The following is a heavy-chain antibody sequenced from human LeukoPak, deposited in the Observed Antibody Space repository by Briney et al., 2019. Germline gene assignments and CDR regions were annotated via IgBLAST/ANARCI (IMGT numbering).Heavy chain of an antibody. CDR3: AKDVAAGYYYYYGLDV. CDR2: ISGSGGST. D-gene: IGHD2-21*01. V-gene: IGHV3-23*01. Sequence: GGSLRLSCAASGFTFSTYCMNWVRQAPGKGLEWVSAISGSGGSTYYADSVKGRFTISRDNSKNTLYLQMNSLRAEDTAVYYCAKDVAAGYYYYYGLDVWGQGTTVTVSS. CDR1: GFTFSTYC. J-gene: IGHJ6*02.